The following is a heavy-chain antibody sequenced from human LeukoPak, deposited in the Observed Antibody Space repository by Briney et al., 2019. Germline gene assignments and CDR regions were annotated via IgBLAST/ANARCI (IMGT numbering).Heavy chain of an antibody. CDR3: ARSYWTAYHHLDF. Sequence: PSETLSLTCTVSSGSITSGGKSWSWIRQPPGKGLEWLGNIFDNKNTVYNPSLRSRLTISLDTSKSQFSLKLTSVTAADTAIYYCARSYWTAYHHLDFWGQGTQVTVSS. CDR2: IFDNKNT. D-gene: IGHD3/OR15-3a*01. V-gene: IGHV4-30-4*07. J-gene: IGHJ4*02. CDR1: SGSITSGGKS.